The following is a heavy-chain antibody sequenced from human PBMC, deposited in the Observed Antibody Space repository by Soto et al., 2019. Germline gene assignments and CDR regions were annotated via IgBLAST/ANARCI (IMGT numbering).Heavy chain of an antibody. J-gene: IGHJ6*02. CDR3: TRKRFGMDV. CDR2: IKEDGGEK. Sequence: GGSLRLSCAASGFTFSNSWMSWVRQAPGKGLEWVANIKEDGGEKDYVDPVKGRFTITRDNAKNSLYLQMNNLRAEDTAVYFCTRKRFGMDVWGQGTTVTVSS. CDR1: GFTFSNSW. V-gene: IGHV3-7*03.